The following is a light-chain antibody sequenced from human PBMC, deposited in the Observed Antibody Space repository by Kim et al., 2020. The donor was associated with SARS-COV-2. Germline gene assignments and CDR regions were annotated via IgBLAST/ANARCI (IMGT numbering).Light chain of an antibody. CDR2: YDS. J-gene: IGLJ2*01. CDR3: QVWDSSSVV. V-gene: IGLV3-21*04. Sequence: SYDLTQPPSVSVAPGKTARITCGGNNIGSKSVHWYQQKPGQAPVLVIYYDSDRPSGIPERFSGSNSGNTATLTISRVEAGDEADYYCQVWDSSSVVFGVG. CDR1: NIGSKS.